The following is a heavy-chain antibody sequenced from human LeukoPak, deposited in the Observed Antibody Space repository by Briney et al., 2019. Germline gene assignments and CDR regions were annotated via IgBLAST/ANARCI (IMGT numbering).Heavy chain of an antibody. CDR1: GFTFSSHG. V-gene: IGHV3-33*01. J-gene: IGHJ4*02. CDR3: ARRGDSPMIGDY. CDR2: IWYDGSTK. D-gene: IGHD5-18*01. Sequence: GGSLRLSCAASGFTFSSHGMHWVRQAPGKGLEWVAVIWYDGSTKYYADSVKGRFAISRDNSEKMLWLQMNSLRAEDTAVYYCARRGDSPMIGDYRGQGTLVTVSS.